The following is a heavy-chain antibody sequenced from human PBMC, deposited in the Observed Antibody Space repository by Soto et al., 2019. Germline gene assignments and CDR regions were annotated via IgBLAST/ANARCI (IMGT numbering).Heavy chain of an antibody. D-gene: IGHD3-3*01. Sequence: QITLKESGHTLVKPTQPLTVTCTFSGFSLTSSGVGVGWIRQPPGKALEWVAHIYWDDDIRYSLSLKSRLTITKDTTKNQVVLKMTNMDPVDTATYYCARSYYGFQGHPIRWFDPWGQGILVTVSS. J-gene: IGHJ5*02. CDR2: IYWDDDI. CDR3: ARSYYGFQGHPIRWFDP. V-gene: IGHV2-5*02. CDR1: GFSLTSSGVG.